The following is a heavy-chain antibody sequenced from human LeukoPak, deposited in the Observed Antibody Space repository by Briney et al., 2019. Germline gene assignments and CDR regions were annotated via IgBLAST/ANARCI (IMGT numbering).Heavy chain of an antibody. CDR1: GVSLHTSGGG. CDR3: AHRTYYDFWSGS. D-gene: IGHD3-3*01. J-gene: IGHJ4*02. V-gene: IGHV2-5*01. Sequence: SGPTLVNPTQTLTLTRTCSGVSLHTSGGGVGWIRPPPRKAPGGLAMIYWNDDKRYSPTLKSRLTITKDTPKNQVVLTMTNMDPVDTATYYCAHRTYYDFWSGSWGQGTLVTVSS. CDR2: IYWNDDK.